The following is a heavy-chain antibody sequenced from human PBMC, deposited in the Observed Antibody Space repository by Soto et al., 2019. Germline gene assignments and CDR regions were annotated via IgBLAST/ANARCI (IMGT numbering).Heavy chain of an antibody. Sequence: GGSLRLSCAASGFTFSSYAMSWVRQAPGKGLEWVSAISGSGGSTYYADSVKGRFTISRDNSKNTLYLQMNSLRAEDTAVYYCAKVVESLRYLDWSDRGGAFDIWGQGTMVTVSS. J-gene: IGHJ3*02. CDR2: ISGSGGST. CDR1: GFTFSSYA. CDR3: AKVVESLRYLDWSDRGGAFDI. V-gene: IGHV3-23*01. D-gene: IGHD3-9*01.